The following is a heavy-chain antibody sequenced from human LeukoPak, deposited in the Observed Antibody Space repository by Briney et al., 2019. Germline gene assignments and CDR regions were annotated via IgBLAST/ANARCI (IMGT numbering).Heavy chain of an antibody. D-gene: IGHD2-21*02. CDR3: AKDPLDCGGDCYSSSDY. Sequence: GGSLRLSCAASGFTFSSYGMHWVRQAPGKGLEWVAVISYDGSNKYYADSVKGRFTISRDNSKNTLYLQMNSLRAEDMAVYYCAKDPLDCGGDCYSSSDYWGQGTLVTVSS. J-gene: IGHJ4*02. CDR2: ISYDGSNK. CDR1: GFTFSSYG. V-gene: IGHV3-30*18.